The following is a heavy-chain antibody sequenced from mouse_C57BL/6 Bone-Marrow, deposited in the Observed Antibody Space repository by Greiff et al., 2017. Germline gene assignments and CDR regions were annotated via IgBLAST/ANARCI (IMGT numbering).Heavy chain of an antibody. Sequence: VQLQQSGPVLVKPGASVKMSCKASGYTFTDYYMNWVKQSHGKSLEWIGVINPYNGGTSYNQKFKGKATLTVDKSSSTAYMELNSLTSEDSAVYYCASQLRPFAYWGQVTLVTVAA. CDR2: INPYNGGT. J-gene: IGHJ3*01. CDR3: ASQLRPFAY. D-gene: IGHD3-2*02. CDR1: GYTFTDYY. V-gene: IGHV1-19*01.